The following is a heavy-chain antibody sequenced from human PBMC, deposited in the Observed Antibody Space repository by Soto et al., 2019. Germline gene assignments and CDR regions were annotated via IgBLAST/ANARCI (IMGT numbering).Heavy chain of an antibody. J-gene: IGHJ3*02. Sequence: QVQLVESGGGVVQPGRSLRLSCAASGFTFSSYAMHWVRQAPGKGLEWVAVISYDGSNKYYADSVKGRFTISRDNSKTTLYLQMNSLRAEDTAVYYCAREKHTMTKRGHAFDIWGQGTMVTVSS. D-gene: IGHD3-22*01. V-gene: IGHV3-30-3*01. CDR1: GFTFSSYA. CDR2: ISYDGSNK. CDR3: AREKHTMTKRGHAFDI.